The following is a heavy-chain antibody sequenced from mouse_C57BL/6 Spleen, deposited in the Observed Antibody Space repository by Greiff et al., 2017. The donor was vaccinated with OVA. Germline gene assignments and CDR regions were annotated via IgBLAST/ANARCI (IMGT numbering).Heavy chain of an antibody. Sequence: EVKLVESGGGLVKPGGSLKLSCAASGFTFNSYTMSWVRQTPEKRLEWVATISGGGGNTYYPDSVKGRFTISRDNAKNTLYLQMSSLRSEDTALYYCARHRLSLPFFDYWGQGTTLTVSS. CDR2: ISGGGGNT. CDR1: GFTFNSYT. J-gene: IGHJ2*01. V-gene: IGHV5-9*01. D-gene: IGHD2-4*01. CDR3: ARHRLSLPFFDY.